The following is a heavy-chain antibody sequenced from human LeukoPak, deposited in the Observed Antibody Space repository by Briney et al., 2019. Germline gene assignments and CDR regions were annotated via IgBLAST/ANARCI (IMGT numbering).Heavy chain of an antibody. D-gene: IGHD3-9*01. CDR2: ISYDGSNK. V-gene: IGHV3-30*18. J-gene: IGHJ6*02. Sequence: GGSLRLSCAASGFTFSSYGMHWVRQAPGKGLECVAVISYDGSNKYYADSVKGRFTISRDNSKNTLYLQRNSLRAEDTAVYYCAKDPSASYYDILTGYSPYYYYGMDVWGQGTTVTVSS. CDR3: AKDPSASYYDILTGYSPYYYYGMDV. CDR1: GFTFSSYG.